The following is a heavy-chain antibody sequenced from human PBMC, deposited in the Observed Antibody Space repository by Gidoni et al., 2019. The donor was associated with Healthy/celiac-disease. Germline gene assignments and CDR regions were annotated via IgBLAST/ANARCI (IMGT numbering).Heavy chain of an antibody. D-gene: IGHD3-10*02. CDR3: ARGLFGEDAFDI. J-gene: IGHJ3*02. CDR2: IYYSGST. Sequence: QVQLQQSGPGLVKPLEILSLTRTLSGGSISSDHWSWIRQPPGKRLEWIGYIYYSGSTNYNPALKSRVTISVNTSKNQFSRKLTSVAAADTAVYYCARGLFGEDAFDIWGQGTKVTVSS. CDR1: GGSISSDH. V-gene: IGHV4-59*01.